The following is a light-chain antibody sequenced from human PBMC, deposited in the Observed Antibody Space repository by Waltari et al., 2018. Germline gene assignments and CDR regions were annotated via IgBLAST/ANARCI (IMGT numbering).Light chain of an antibody. J-gene: IGKJ1*01. CDR1: QSVGSN. V-gene: IGKV3-15*01. CDR2: SAS. Sequence: EIVMTQSRDTLSVSRGERANHSCRASQSVGSNYLAWYQQTPGQAPRLLISSASTRATGVPARFSGSGSGTEFTLTISSLQSEDFAIYYCQQYNNWPWTFGQGTKVEI. CDR3: QQYNNWPWT.